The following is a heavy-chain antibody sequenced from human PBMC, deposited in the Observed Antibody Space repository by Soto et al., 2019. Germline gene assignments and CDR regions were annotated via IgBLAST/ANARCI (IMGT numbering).Heavy chain of an antibody. J-gene: IGHJ6*02. D-gene: IGHD3-22*01. Sequence: ASVKVSCNAPGYTNSSYASNWVRQAPEQGLEWLGGISPYDGNTKYAQILQGRVSMTTDTSTKTAYMEVRSLRSDDTAVYYCARGGYYDSSGSRNYHYYGMNVWGQGTTVTVSS. CDR1: GYTNSSYA. V-gene: IGHV1-18*01. CDR3: ARGGYYDSSGSRNYHYYGMNV. CDR2: ISPYDGNT.